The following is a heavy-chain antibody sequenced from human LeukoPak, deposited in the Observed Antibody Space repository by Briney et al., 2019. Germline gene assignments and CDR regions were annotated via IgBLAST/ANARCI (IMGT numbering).Heavy chain of an antibody. CDR1: GFTFSSYA. CDR3: AKGGRARWDYFDY. V-gene: IGHV3-23*01. J-gene: IGHJ4*02. D-gene: IGHD1-26*01. Sequence: GGSLRLSCAASGFTFSSYAMSWVRQAPGKGLEWVSGISGSGGSTYYADSVKGRFTISRDNSKNTLYLQMNSLRAEDTAVYYCAKGGRARWDYFDYWGQGTLVTVSS. CDR2: ISGSGGST.